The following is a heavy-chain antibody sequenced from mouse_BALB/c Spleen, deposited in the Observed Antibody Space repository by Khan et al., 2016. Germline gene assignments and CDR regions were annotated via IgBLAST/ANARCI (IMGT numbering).Heavy chain of an antibody. D-gene: IGHD2-1*01. J-gene: IGHJ4*01. CDR1: GYTFTSYW. CDR2: IYPGDGDT. Sequence: QVRLQQSGAELARPGASVKLSGKASGYTFTSYWMQWVKQRPGQGLEWIGAIYPGDGDTRYTQKFKGKATLTADKSSSTAYMQLSSLASEDSAVYYCARGDDGNYDYAMDYWGQGTSVTVSS. CDR3: ARGDDGNYDYAMDY. V-gene: IGHV1-87*01.